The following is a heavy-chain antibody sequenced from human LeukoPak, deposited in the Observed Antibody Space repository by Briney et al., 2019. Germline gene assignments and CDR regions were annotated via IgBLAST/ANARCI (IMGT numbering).Heavy chain of an antibody. V-gene: IGHV1-46*01. Sequence: GASVKVSCKASGYTFTSYYMHWVRQAPGQGLEWMGIINPSGGSTSYAQKFQGRVTMTRDTSTSTVYMELSSLRSEDTAVYYCARVVYSSSWYGYFDYWGQGTLVTVYS. J-gene: IGHJ4*02. CDR1: GYTFTSYY. D-gene: IGHD6-13*01. CDR3: ARVVYSSSWYGYFDY. CDR2: INPSGGST.